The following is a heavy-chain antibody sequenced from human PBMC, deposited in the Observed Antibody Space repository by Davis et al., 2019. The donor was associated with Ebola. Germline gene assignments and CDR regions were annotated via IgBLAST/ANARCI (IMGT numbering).Heavy chain of an antibody. D-gene: IGHD6-19*01. CDR3: AKAVAGYYYYGMDV. V-gene: IGHV1-8*02. Sequence: ASVKVSCKASGYTFTGYYMHWVRQAPGQGLEWMGWMNPNSGNTGYAQKFQGRVTMTRNTSISTAYMELSSLRSEDTAVYYCAKAVAGYYYYGMDVWGQGTTVTVSS. CDR2: MNPNSGNT. CDR1: GYTFTGYY. J-gene: IGHJ6*02.